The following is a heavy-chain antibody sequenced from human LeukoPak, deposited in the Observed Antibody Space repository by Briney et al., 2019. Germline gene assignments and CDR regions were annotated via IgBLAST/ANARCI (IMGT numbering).Heavy chain of an antibody. CDR3: ARNKQWLVYAFDI. V-gene: IGHV1-69*06. CDR1: GGTFSSYA. Sequence: ASVKVSCKASGGTFSSYAISWVRQAPGQGLEWMGGIIPIFGTANYAQKFQGRVTITADKSTSTAYMELSSLRSEDTAVYYCARNKQWLVYAFDIWGQGTMVTVSS. D-gene: IGHD6-19*01. CDR2: IIPIFGTA. J-gene: IGHJ3*02.